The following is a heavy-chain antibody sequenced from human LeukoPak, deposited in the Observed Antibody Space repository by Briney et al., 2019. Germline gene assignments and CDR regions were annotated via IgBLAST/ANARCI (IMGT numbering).Heavy chain of an antibody. CDR2: IRSEADGGTL. Sequence: GGSLRLSCAASGFTFSSYWMRWVRQAPGKGLEWVGRIRSEADGGTLDYAALVKGRFTISRDASKNTLYLQMNSLKTEDTAVYYCTTVIMGTPKDDYWGQGTLVTVSS. CDR3: TTVIMGTPKDDY. J-gene: IGHJ4*02. CDR1: GFTFSSYW. V-gene: IGHV3-15*01. D-gene: IGHD4-23*01.